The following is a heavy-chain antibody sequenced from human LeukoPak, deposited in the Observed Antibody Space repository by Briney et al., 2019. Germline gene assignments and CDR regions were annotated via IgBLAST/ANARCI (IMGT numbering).Heavy chain of an antibody. J-gene: IGHJ4*02. CDR1: GGSISNYY. Sequence: KPSETLSLSCTVSGGSISNYYWSWIRQSAGKGLEWIGRVYTSGSNYYNPSLKSRVTMSGDTSKNQLSLKLSSVTAADTAVYYCARTPYFYDSSGYSHWGQGTLVTVSS. CDR3: ARTPYFYDSSGYSH. V-gene: IGHV4-4*07. D-gene: IGHD3-22*01. CDR2: VYTSGSN.